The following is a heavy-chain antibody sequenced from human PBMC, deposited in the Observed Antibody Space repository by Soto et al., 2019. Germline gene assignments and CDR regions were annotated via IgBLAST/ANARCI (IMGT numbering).Heavy chain of an antibody. CDR1: GGSFSGYY. Sequence: SATLSLTCAVYGGSFSGYYWSWIRQPPGKGLEWIGEINHSGSTNYNPSLKSRVTISVDTSKNQFSLKLSSVTAADTAVYYCARAHCSGGSCYTRGGKYYFDYWGQGTLVTVSS. CDR2: INHSGST. D-gene: IGHD2-15*01. J-gene: IGHJ4*02. CDR3: ARAHCSGGSCYTRGGKYYFDY. V-gene: IGHV4-34*01.